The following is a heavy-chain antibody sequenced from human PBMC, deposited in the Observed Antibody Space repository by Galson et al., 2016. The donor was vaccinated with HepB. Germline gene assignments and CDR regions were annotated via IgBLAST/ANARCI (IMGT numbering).Heavy chain of an antibody. D-gene: IGHD3-3*01. CDR2: IVVGSGNT. CDR1: GFTFSSSG. Sequence: SVKVSCKASGFTFSSSGVQWVRQARGQRLEWIGWIVVGSGNTKYAQKFQERVTITRDMSTSTAFMELSGLRSEDTAVYYCATDYQALPLLEWISPYYYYGMDVWGQGTTVTVS. V-gene: IGHV1-58*01. J-gene: IGHJ6*02. CDR3: ATDYQALPLLEWISPYYYYGMDV.